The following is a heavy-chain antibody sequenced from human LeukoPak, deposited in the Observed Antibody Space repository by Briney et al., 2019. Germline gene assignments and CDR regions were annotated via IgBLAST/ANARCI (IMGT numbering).Heavy chain of an antibody. CDR3: ARNDILTIFDY. V-gene: IGHV3-21*01. D-gene: IGHD3-9*01. CDR1: GFTFSSYS. CDR2: ISSSSSYI. J-gene: IGHJ4*02. Sequence: AGGSLRLSCAASGFTFSSYSMNWLRQAPGKGLEWVSSISSSSSYIYYADSVKGRFTISRDNAKNSLYLQMNSLRAEDTAVYYCARNDILTIFDYWGQGTLVTVSS.